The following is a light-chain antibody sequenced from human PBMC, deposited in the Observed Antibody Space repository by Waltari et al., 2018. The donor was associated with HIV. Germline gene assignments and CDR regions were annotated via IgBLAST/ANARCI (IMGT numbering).Light chain of an antibody. CDR2: DVR. Sequence: QSALTQPRSVSGSPGQSVTISCTGTSSDVGGYNYVSWYQHPPGRAPKPMISDVRKRPSGVPDRFSGSKSGNTASLTISGLQAEDEADYYCCSYAGSYTLVFGGGTKLTVL. J-gene: IGLJ3*02. V-gene: IGLV2-11*01. CDR1: SSDVGGYNY. CDR3: CSYAGSYTLV.